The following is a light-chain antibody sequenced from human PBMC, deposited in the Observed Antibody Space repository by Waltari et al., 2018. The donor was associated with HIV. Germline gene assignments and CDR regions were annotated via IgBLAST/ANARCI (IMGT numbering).Light chain of an antibody. V-gene: IGLV2-14*01. J-gene: IGLJ2*01. CDR3: SSYTSSSTLV. CDR2: EFS. CDR1: SSDVGGYNY. Sequence: QSALTQPASVSGSPGQSITISCTGTSSDVGGYNYVSWYQQHPGKAPKPIIYEFSNRPSGVSNRFSGSKSGNTASLTISGLQAEDEADYYCSSYTSSSTLVFGGGTKLTVL.